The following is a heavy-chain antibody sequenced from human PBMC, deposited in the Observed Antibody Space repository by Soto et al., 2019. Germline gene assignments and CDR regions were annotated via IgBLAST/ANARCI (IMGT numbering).Heavy chain of an antibody. V-gene: IGHV2-26*03. CDR3: ARMNSDSGSHYSAMDV. J-gene: IGHJ6*02. Sequence: QVTLKQSGPVLVKPTETLTLTCTISGFSLSNGRMGVRWIRQPPGRALEWLAHFFSDAERSYSTSMQSRLTMSQDNSGTPVVLPMTNLDPQDTGKYFCARMNSDSGSHYSAMDVWGPGTPVTVSS. D-gene: IGHD1-7*01. CDR2: FFSDAER. CDR1: GFSLSNGRMG.